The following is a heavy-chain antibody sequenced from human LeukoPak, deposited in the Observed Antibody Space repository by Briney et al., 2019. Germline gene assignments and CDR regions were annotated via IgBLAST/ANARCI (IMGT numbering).Heavy chain of an antibody. Sequence: ASVKVSCKASGYTFTSYDINWVRQATGQGLEWMGWMNPNSGNTGYAQKFQGRVTMARNTSISTAYMELSSLRSEDTAVYYCARGKVPAALNWFDPWGQGTLVTVSS. CDR1: GYTFTSYD. J-gene: IGHJ5*02. V-gene: IGHV1-8*01. CDR3: ARGKVPAALNWFDP. CDR2: MNPNSGNT. D-gene: IGHD2-2*01.